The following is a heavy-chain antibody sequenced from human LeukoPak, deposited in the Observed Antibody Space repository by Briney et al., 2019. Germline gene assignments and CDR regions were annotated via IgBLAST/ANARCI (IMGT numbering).Heavy chain of an antibody. Sequence: GGSLRLSCAASGFTFSSYAMSWVRQAPGKGLEWVSAISGSGGSTYYADSVKGRLTISRVNSKNTLYLQMNSLRAEDTAVYYCAKGGTGYCSSTSCKKRGDYYYYMDVWGKGTTVTVSS. D-gene: IGHD2-2*01. CDR3: AKGGTGYCSSTSCKKRGDYYYYMDV. V-gene: IGHV3-23*01. J-gene: IGHJ6*03. CDR1: GFTFSSYA. CDR2: ISGSGGST.